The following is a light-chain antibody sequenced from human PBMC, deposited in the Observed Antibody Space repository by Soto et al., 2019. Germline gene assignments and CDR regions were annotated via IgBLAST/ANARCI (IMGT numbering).Light chain of an antibody. CDR2: AAS. CDR3: QQDLRPPLT. CDR1: QSVDNY. J-gene: IGKJ3*01. V-gene: IGKV1-39*01. Sequence: DIQMTQSPPSVSDSXGDTVTLSXXASQSVDNYLKWYQQKPGKAPGLLIYAASTLQSGVPSRFSASGSGTDFTLTISSLQPEDFATYYCQQDLRPPLTFGPGTKVDIK.